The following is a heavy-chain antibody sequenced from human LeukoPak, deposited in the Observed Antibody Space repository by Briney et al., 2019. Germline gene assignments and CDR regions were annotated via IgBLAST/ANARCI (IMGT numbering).Heavy chain of an antibody. CDR3: AREILYYYGSGSPEDYYYYGMDV. CDR1: GFTFSSYA. Sequence: GGSLRLSCAASGFTFSSYAMHWVRQAPGKGLEWVAVISFDGSDKYYADSVKGRFTISRDNSKNTLYLQMNSLRAEDTAVYYCAREILYYYGSGSPEDYYYYGMDVWGQGTTVTVSS. CDR2: ISFDGSDK. J-gene: IGHJ6*02. D-gene: IGHD3-10*01. V-gene: IGHV3-30-3*01.